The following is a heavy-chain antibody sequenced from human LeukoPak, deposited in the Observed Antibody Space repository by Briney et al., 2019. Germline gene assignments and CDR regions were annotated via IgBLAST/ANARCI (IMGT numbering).Heavy chain of an antibody. CDR2: ISSSSSYI. CDR1: GFTFSSYS. J-gene: IGHJ4*02. D-gene: IGHD2-15*01. Sequence: GTSLRLSCAASGFTFSSYSMNWVRQAPGKGLEWVSSISSSSSYIYYADSVKGRFTISRDNAKNSLYLQMNSLRAEDTAVYYCASTVVDDFDYWGQGTLVTVSS. CDR3: ASTVVDDFDY. V-gene: IGHV3-21*01.